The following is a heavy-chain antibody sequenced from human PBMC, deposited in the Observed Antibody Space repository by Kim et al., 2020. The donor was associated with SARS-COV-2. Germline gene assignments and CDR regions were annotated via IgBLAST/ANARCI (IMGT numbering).Heavy chain of an antibody. V-gene: IGHV3-30*04. J-gene: IGHJ6*02. CDR3: ARDVAAAGTYYYYGMDV. CDR2: ISYDGSNK. Sequence: GGSLRLSCAASGFTFSSYAMNWVRQAPGKGLEWVAVISYDGSNKYYADYVKGRFTISRDNSKNTLYLQMNSRRAEDTAVYYCARDVAAAGTYYYYGMDVWVQGTTVTVSS. D-gene: IGHD6-13*01. CDR1: GFTFSSYA.